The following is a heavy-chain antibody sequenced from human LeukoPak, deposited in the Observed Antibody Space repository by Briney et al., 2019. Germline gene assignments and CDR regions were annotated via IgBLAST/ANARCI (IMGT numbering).Heavy chain of an antibody. D-gene: IGHD3-22*01. V-gene: IGHV4-34*01. CDR1: GVSFNDYY. Sequence: SETLSLTCAVSGVSFNDYYWSWVRQTPGKGLEWIGEINHSGYTNDSPSLKSRVTISVDTSKNQFSLKLDSVTAADTSVYYCARHRYYYDKSAFSFDSWGQGTLVTVSS. J-gene: IGHJ4*02. CDR2: INHSGYT. CDR3: ARHRYYYDKSAFSFDS.